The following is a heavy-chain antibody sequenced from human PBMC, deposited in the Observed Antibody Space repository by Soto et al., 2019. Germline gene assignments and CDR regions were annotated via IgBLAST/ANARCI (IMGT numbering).Heavy chain of an antibody. CDR1: GFTFSSYA. CDR3: ARVEAVAVTWWYFDL. J-gene: IGHJ2*01. CDR2: ISYAGSNK. D-gene: IGHD6-19*01. V-gene: IGHV3-30*03. Sequence: QVQLVESGGGVVQPGRSLRLACAASGFTFSSYAMHWVRQAPGKGLEWVALISYAGSNKYYADSVKGRFTLSRDNSQNTVYIEMNSLRTEDTAVYYCARVEAVAVTWWYFDLWGRGTLVTVSS.